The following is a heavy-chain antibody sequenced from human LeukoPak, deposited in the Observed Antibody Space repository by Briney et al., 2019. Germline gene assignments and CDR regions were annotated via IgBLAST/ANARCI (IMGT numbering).Heavy chain of an antibody. Sequence: GASVKVSCKASGYTFTAYGISWVRPAPGPGLELMGWISGYNGDTKYAQRFEGRVTMTTDTSTTTAFMDLRSLRSDDTAVYFCATSTGGYSDLYFHYWGQGTLVSVSS. CDR3: ATSTGGYSDLYFHY. CDR2: ISGYNGDT. D-gene: IGHD3-22*01. J-gene: IGHJ4*02. V-gene: IGHV1-18*01. CDR1: GYTFTAYG.